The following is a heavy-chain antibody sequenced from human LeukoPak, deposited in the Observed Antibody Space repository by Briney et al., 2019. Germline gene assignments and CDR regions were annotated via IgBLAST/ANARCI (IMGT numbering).Heavy chain of an antibody. CDR2: IYSGGST. CDR3: ARVDVEGYYFDY. Sequence: GGSLRLSCAASGFTVSSNYMSWVRQAPGKGLEWVSVIYSGGSTYYADSVKGRFTISRDNSKNTLYLQMNSLRAEDTAVYYCARVDVEGYYFDYWGQGTPVTVSS. J-gene: IGHJ4*02. V-gene: IGHV3-53*01. D-gene: IGHD3/OR15-3a*01. CDR1: GFTVSSNY.